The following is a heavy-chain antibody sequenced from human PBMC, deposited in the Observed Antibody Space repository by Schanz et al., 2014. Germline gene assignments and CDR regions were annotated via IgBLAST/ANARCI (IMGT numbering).Heavy chain of an antibody. Sequence: EVQLLESGGGLVRPGGSLRLSCAASGFTFSNYAMSWVRQAPGKGLEWVSGFIVDSGNTYYAGSVKGRFSISRDYSKNTLYLQMSSLRADDTAIYYCAKLSSSGRLAGYFDYWGQGALVTVSS. J-gene: IGHJ4*02. D-gene: IGHD6-19*01. CDR3: AKLSSSGRLAGYFDY. V-gene: IGHV3-23*01. CDR2: FIVDSGNT. CDR1: GFTFSNYA.